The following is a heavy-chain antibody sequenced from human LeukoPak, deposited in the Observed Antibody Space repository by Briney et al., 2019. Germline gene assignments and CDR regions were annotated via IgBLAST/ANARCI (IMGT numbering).Heavy chain of an antibody. V-gene: IGHV1-69*05. CDR2: IIPIFGTA. Sequence: GASVKVPCKASGGTFSSYAISWVRQAPGQGLEWMGGIIPIFGTANYAQKFQGRVTITTDESTSTAYMELSSLRSEDTAVYYCARAPYSSSSGWFDPWGQGTLVTVSS. D-gene: IGHD6-6*01. CDR1: GGTFSSYA. CDR3: ARAPYSSSSGWFDP. J-gene: IGHJ5*02.